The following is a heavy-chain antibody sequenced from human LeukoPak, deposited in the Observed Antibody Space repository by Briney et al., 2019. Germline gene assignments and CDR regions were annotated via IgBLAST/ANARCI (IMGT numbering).Heavy chain of an antibody. Sequence: PGGSLRLSCAASGFTFSDYFMSWIRQAPGKGLEWLSYIGPSSDNIKYADSVKGRLTVSRDNAKNSLYLQMNSLRAEDTAVYYCARVNPTNSGFSTYWGQGTLVTVSS. J-gene: IGHJ4*02. CDR1: GFTFSDYF. V-gene: IGHV3-11*06. D-gene: IGHD2-8*01. CDR3: ARVNPTNSGFSTY. CDR2: IGPSSDNI.